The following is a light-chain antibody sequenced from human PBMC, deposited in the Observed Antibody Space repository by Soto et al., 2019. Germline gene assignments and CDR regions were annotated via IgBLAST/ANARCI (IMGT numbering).Light chain of an antibody. CDR2: KAS. CDR1: QSISSW. CDR3: QQYNSSPMYS. J-gene: IGKJ2*01. Sequence: DIQMTQSPSTLSASVGDRVTITCRASQSISSWLAWYQQKPWKAPKLLIYKASSLESGAPSRFSGSGSGTEFNLTNSSLQPDDFATYYCQQYNSSPMYSFGQGTKLEIK. V-gene: IGKV1-5*03.